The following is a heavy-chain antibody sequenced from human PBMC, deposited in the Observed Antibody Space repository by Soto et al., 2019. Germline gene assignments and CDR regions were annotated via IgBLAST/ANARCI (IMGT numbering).Heavy chain of an antibody. V-gene: IGHV1-18*01. Sequence: QVQLVQSGAAVKKPGASVKVSCKASGYTFTSYGISWVRQAPGQGLEWMGWISAYNGNTNYAQKLQGRVNMTTDTYTRTAYMELRSVRSDDTAVYYCARDAPPEDYWGQGTLVTVSS. CDR3: ARDAPPEDY. CDR2: ISAYNGNT. J-gene: IGHJ4*02. CDR1: GYTFTSYG.